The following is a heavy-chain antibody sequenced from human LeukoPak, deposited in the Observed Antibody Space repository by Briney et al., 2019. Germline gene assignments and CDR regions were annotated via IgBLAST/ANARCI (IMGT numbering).Heavy chain of an antibody. V-gene: IGHV3-9*01. CDR3: AKDHLWFEESKGIFDY. D-gene: IGHD3-10*01. CDR2: ISWNSGSI. Sequence: GRSLRLSCAASGFTFDDYAMHWVRQAPGKGLEWVSGISWNSGSIGYADSVKGRFAISRDNAKSSLYLQMNSLRAEDTALYYCAKDHLWFEESKGIFDYWGQGTLVTVSS. J-gene: IGHJ4*02. CDR1: GFTFDDYA.